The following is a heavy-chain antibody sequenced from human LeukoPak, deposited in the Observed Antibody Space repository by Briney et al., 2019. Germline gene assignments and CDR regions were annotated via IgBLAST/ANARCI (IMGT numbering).Heavy chain of an antibody. J-gene: IGHJ4*02. CDR3: AKGKRYPDY. D-gene: IGHD1-1*01. CDR2: ISDSAVGT. Sequence: QTGGSLRLSCATSGFTFSNYAMSWVRQAPGKGLEWVSIISDSAVGTYYTDSVKGRFTISRDNAKNSLYLQMDSLRVEDTAVYYCAKGKRYPDYWGQGTLVTVSS. V-gene: IGHV3-23*01. CDR1: GFTFSNYA.